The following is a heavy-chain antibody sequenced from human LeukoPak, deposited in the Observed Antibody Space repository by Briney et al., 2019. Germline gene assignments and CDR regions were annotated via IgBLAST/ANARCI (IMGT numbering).Heavy chain of an antibody. Sequence: GASVKVSCKASGYTSTTYNMHWVRQAPGQGLEWMGTINTRGGRTSNAQKFQGRVTMTRDMSTSTVYMELSSLRSEDTAVYYCTRDTTIWSWDYWGQGTLVTVSS. J-gene: IGHJ4*02. CDR2: INTRGGRT. D-gene: IGHD1-14*01. CDR1: GYTSTTYN. V-gene: IGHV1-46*01. CDR3: TRDTTIWSWDY.